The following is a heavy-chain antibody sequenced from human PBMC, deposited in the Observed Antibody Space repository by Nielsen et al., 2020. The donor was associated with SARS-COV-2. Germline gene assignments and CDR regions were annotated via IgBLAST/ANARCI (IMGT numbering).Heavy chain of an antibody. CDR3: ATQADGYKSPYDY. V-gene: IGHV3-11*03. Sequence: GESLKISCAASGFSFSDSYMSWIRQAPGKGLEWISYISGRSVYTNYADSVKGRFTISRDNSKNTLYLQINSLRADDTAVYYCATQADGYKSPYDYWGQGTLVTVSS. CDR1: GFSFSDSY. CDR2: ISGRSVYT. J-gene: IGHJ4*02. D-gene: IGHD3-10*01.